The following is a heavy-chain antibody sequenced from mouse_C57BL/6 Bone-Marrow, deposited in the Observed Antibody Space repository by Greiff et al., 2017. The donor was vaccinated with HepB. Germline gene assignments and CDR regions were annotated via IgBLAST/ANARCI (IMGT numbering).Heavy chain of an antibody. CDR3: ARALRLYYAMDY. D-gene: IGHD2-12*01. Sequence: EVKVVESGGDLVKPGGSLKLSCAASGFTFSDYEMHWVRQAPEKGLEWVAYISSGSSTIYYADTVKGRFTISRDNAKNTLFLQMTSLRSEDTAMYYCARALRLYYAMDYWGQGTSVTVSS. CDR2: ISSGSSTI. V-gene: IGHV5-17*01. J-gene: IGHJ4*01. CDR1: GFTFSDYE.